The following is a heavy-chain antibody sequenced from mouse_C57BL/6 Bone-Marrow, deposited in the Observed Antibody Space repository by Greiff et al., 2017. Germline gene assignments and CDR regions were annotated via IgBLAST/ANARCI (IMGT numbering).Heavy chain of an antibody. J-gene: IGHJ3*01. CDR3: TTSGYYVGAY. V-gene: IGHV14-4*01. Sequence: VQLQQSGAELVRPGASVKLSCTASGFNIKDDYMHWVKQRPEQGLEWIGWIDPENGDTEYASKFQGKATITADTSSNTADLQRSSLTSDDPAVDYCTTSGYYVGAYWGQGTLVTVSA. D-gene: IGHD2-1*01. CDR1: GFNIKDDY. CDR2: IDPENGDT.